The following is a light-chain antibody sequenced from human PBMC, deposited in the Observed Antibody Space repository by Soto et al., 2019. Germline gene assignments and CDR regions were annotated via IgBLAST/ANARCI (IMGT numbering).Light chain of an antibody. Sequence: EIVLTQSPGTLSLSPGERATLSCRASQSVSSSYLAWYQQKPGQAPRLLIYGASSRATGISDRFSGSGSGTDFTLTISRLEPEDFAVYYCQQYGSSLFTFGSGTKVDIK. J-gene: IGKJ3*01. V-gene: IGKV3-20*01. CDR2: GAS. CDR1: QSVSSSY. CDR3: QQYGSSLFT.